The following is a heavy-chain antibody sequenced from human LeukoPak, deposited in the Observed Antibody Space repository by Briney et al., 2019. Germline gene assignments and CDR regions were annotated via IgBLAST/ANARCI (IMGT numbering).Heavy chain of an antibody. V-gene: IGHV3-30*04. CDR3: ARDKTGYSSSWTLDY. J-gene: IGHJ4*02. Sequence: RPGGPLRLSCAASGFTFSSYAMHWVRQAPGKGLEWVAVISYDGSNKYYADSVKGRFTTSRDNSKNTLYLQMNSLRAEDTAVYYCARDKTGYSSSWTLDYWGQGTLVTVSS. D-gene: IGHD6-13*01. CDR1: GFTFSSYA. CDR2: ISYDGSNK.